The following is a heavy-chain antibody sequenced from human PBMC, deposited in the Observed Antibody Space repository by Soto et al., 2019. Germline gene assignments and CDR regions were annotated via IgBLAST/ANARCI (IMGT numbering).Heavy chain of an antibody. D-gene: IGHD2-2*01. V-gene: IGHV1-18*01. Sequence: GASVKVSCKASGYTFTSYGISWVRQAPGQGLEWMGWISAYNGNTNYAQKLQGRVTMTTDTSTSTAYMELRSLRSDDTAVYYCARARSIVVVPAAIAAHYYYYFLDVWGKGTTVTVSS. CDR3: ARARSIVVVPAAIAAHYYYYFLDV. J-gene: IGHJ6*03. CDR1: GYTFTSYG. CDR2: ISAYNGNT.